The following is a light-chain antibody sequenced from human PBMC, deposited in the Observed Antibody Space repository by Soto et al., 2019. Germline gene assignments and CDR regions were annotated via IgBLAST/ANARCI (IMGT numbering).Light chain of an antibody. CDR1: QSISSY. J-gene: IGKJ5*01. CDR3: QLSYSTPIT. Sequence: DIQMTQSPSSLSASVGDRVTITCRASQSISSYLNWYQQKPGKAPKLLIYAASSLQSGVPSRFSGSGSGTDFTLTISSLQPEDFATYYCQLSYSTPITFGQATRREIK. V-gene: IGKV1-39*01. CDR2: AAS.